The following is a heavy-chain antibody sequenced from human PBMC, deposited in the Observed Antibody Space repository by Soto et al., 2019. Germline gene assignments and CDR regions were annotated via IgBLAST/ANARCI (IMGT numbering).Heavy chain of an antibody. V-gene: IGHV1-18*01. CDR1: GYTFYSHS. Sequence: QAQLVQSGAEVKKPGASVKVSCKASGYTFYSHSISWVRQAPGQGLEWMGRISADNSNTKYAQKFRGRVTMTTDTSTSTVYMELRNLRSDDTAVYYCARCIQQDYYYGMDVWVQGTTVTVSS. J-gene: IGHJ6*02. D-gene: IGHD5-18*01. CDR3: ARCIQQDYYYGMDV. CDR2: ISADNSNT.